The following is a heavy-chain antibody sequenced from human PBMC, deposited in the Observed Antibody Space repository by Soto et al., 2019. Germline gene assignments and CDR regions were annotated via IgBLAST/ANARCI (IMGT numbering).Heavy chain of an antibody. D-gene: IGHD5-18*01. CDR1: GGTFSSYA. CDR2: IIPIFGTA. Sequence: SVKVSCKASGGTFSSYAISWVRQAPGQGLEWMGGIIPIFGTANYAQKFQGRVTITADESTSTAYMELSSLRSEDTAVYYCARGIQIWPGRPYGMDVWGQGTKVTVSS. J-gene: IGHJ6*02. CDR3: ARGIQIWPGRPYGMDV. V-gene: IGHV1-69*13.